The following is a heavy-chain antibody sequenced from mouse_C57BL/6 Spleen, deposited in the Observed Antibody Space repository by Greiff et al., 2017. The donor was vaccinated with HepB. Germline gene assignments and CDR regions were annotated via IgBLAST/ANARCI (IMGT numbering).Heavy chain of an antibody. D-gene: IGHD1-1*01. CDR3: ARPLITTVDFDV. V-gene: IGHV1-39*01. CDR1: GYSFTDYN. J-gene: IGHJ1*03. CDR2: INPNYGTT. Sequence: GPELVKPGASVKISCEASGYSFTDYNMNWVQQSNGKSLEWIGVINPNYGTTSYNQKFKGKATLTVDQSSSTAYMQLNSLTSEDSAVYYCARPLITTVDFDVWGTGTTVTVSS.